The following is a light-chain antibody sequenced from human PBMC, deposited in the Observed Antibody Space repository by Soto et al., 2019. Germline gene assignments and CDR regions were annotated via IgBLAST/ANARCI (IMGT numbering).Light chain of an antibody. J-gene: IGKJ4*01. CDR2: ATS. CDR3: QHYNNWPLT. Sequence: EIVLTQSPGTLSLSPGERATLSCRASQSVGSSYLAWYQQKPGQAPRLLIYATSSRATGIPDRFSGSGSGTDFTLIISSLQSDDFAVYYCQHYNNWPLTFGGGTKVDIK. CDR1: QSVGSSY. V-gene: IGKV3-20*01.